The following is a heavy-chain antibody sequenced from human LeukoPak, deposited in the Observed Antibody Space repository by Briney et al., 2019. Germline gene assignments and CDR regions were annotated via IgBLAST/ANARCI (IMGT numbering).Heavy chain of an antibody. CDR1: GYIFTGYY. D-gene: IGHD3-3*01. V-gene: IGHV1-2*02. Sequence: GASVKVSCKASGYIFTGYYMHWVRQAPGQGLEWMGWIDPNSGDTNYAQKFQGRVTMTRDTSISTAYMELSRLRSDDTAVYYCARDATYYDFWSGYYTVGSFDYWGQGTLVTVSS. J-gene: IGHJ4*02. CDR3: ARDATYYDFWSGYYTVGSFDY. CDR2: IDPNSGDT.